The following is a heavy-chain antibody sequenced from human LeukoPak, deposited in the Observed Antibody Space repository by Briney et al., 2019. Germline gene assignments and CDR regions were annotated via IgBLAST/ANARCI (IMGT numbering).Heavy chain of an antibody. CDR1: GFTFSSYA. J-gene: IGHJ4*02. V-gene: IGHV3-23*01. D-gene: IGHD1-26*01. CDR2: ISGSGGST. Sequence: GGSLRLSCAASGFTFSSYAMSWVRQAPGKGLEWGSAISGSGGSTYYADSVKGRFTISRDNAKNTLYLQMNSLRAEDTAVYYCAKDQIGREGATPFYDYWGQGTLVTVSS. CDR3: AKDQIGREGATPFYDY.